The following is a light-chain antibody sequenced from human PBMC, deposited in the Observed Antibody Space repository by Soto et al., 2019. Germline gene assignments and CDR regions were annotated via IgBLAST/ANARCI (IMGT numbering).Light chain of an antibody. V-gene: IGLV2-8*01. Sequence: QSALTQPPSASGSPGQSVTISCTGTSSDVAGYNYVSWYQQHPGKAPNLMVYEVSKRPSGVPDRFSGSKSGNTSSLTVSGHQAEDEADYYCSSYAGSNNLIFGGGTKLTVL. CDR1: SSDVAGYNY. J-gene: IGLJ2*01. CDR2: EVS. CDR3: SSYAGSNNLI.